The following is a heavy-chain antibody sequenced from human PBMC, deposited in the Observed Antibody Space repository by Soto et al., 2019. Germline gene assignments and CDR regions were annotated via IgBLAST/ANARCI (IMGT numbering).Heavy chain of an antibody. CDR3: SRDVVALYY. D-gene: IGHD2-15*01. CDR1: GFTFSDYY. CDR2: ISSSGRTI. J-gene: IGHJ4*02. Sequence: HVHLVESVGGLVKPGGSRRLSCAASGFTFSDYYTSWIRQAPGKGLEWVAYISSSGRTIYYADSVKGRFTISRDNAKIELNLQMNSLTADDTAVYYCSRDVVALYYWGQGTLVTVSS. V-gene: IGHV3-11*01.